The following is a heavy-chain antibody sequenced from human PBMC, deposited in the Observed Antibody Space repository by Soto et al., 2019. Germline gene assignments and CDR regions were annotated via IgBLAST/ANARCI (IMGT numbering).Heavy chain of an antibody. CDR3: TTDSYSTMLVVRFHY. D-gene: IGHD3-22*01. V-gene: IGHV3-15*07. CDR1: GFIFSNAW. J-gene: IGHJ4*01. Sequence: PGGSLRLSCAASGFIFSNAWINWVRQAPGGGLEWVGRIKSKVNGATTDFAAPVKGRFAISRDDSRHIVYLQMNSLRIEDTAVYYCTTDSYSTMLVVRFHYWGHGTPVTVSS. CDR2: IKSKVNGATT.